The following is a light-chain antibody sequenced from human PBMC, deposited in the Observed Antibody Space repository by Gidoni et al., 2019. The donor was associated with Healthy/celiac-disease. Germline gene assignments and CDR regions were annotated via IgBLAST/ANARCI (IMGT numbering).Light chain of an antibody. CDR2: LGS. Sequence: DTVMTQSPLSLPVTPGEPASISCRSSQSLLHSNGYNYLDWYLQKPGQSPQLLIYLGSNRASGVPDRFSGSGSGTDFTLKISRVEAKDVGVYYCMQALQAPRTFGPGTKVDMK. V-gene: IGKV2-28*01. J-gene: IGKJ3*01. CDR1: QSLLHSNGYNY. CDR3: MQALQAPRT.